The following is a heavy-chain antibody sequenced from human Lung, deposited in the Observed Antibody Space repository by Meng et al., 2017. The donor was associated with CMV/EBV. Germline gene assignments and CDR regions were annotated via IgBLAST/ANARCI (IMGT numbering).Heavy chain of an antibody. D-gene: IGHD1-26*01. V-gene: IGHV4-39*07. J-gene: IGHJ4*02. CDR1: GGFISSSTYY. Sequence: LXXTVSGGFISSSTYYWGWVRQPPGKGLEWIGSIYYSGSTYYNPSLKSRVTISVDTSMNQFSLKLSSVTAADTAMYYCARRDSGSYYCDYWGQGTXVTVSS. CDR3: ARRDSGSYYCDY. CDR2: IYYSGST.